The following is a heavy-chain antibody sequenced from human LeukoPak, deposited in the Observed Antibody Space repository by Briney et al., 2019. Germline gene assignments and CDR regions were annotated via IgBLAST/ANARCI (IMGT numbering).Heavy chain of an antibody. D-gene: IGHD6-19*01. J-gene: IGHJ4*02. CDR2: ISYDGSNK. CDR1: GFTFSSYG. Sequence: SGGSLRLSCAASGFTFSSYGMHWVRQAPGKGLEWVAVISYDGSNKYYADSVKGRFTISRDNSKNTLYLQMNSLRAEDTAVYYCAKGASIAVADYWGQGTLVTVSS. V-gene: IGHV3-30*18. CDR3: AKGASIAVADY.